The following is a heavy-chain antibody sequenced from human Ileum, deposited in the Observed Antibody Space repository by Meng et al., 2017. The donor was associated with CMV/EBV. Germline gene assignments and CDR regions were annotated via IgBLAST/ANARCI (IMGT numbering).Heavy chain of an antibody. Sequence: GESLKISCAASGFTVSSNYMSWVRQAPGKGLEWVSVIYSGGGTDYADSVKGRFTISRDNSKNTLYLQMSSLRPEDTAVYYCARDLRIYFYFGMDVWGQGTTVTVSS. CDR3: ARDLRIYFYFGMDV. CDR2: IYSGGGT. CDR1: GFTVSSNY. V-gene: IGHV3-66*02. J-gene: IGHJ6*02.